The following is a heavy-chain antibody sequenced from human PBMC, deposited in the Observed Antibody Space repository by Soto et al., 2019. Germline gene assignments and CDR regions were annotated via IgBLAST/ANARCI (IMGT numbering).Heavy chain of an antibody. Sequence: CESLRVSCKVSGDRFTGYWSSWVRQMPGKGLDWMGRIDPSDSYTNYSPSFQGRVTISADKSISTVYLQWSSLKASDTAMYYCAREYYDGSAYYESSWGQGTLVTVSS. V-gene: IGHV5-10-1*01. CDR1: GDRFTGYW. J-gene: IGHJ5*02. CDR3: AREYYDGSAYYESS. D-gene: IGHD3-22*01. CDR2: IDPSDSYT.